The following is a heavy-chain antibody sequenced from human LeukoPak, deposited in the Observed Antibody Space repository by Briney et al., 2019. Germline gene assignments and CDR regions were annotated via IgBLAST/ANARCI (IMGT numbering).Heavy chain of an antibody. J-gene: IGHJ4*02. CDR2: IYHSGST. Sequence: SEALSLTCTVSGGSISSYYWSWIRQPPGKGLEWIGSIYHSGSTYYNPSLKSRVTISVDTSKNQFSLKLSSVTAADTAVYYCASAVAGTSGYFDYWGQGTLVTVSS. CDR3: ASAVAGTSGYFDY. D-gene: IGHD6-19*01. CDR1: GGSISSYY. V-gene: IGHV4-59*04.